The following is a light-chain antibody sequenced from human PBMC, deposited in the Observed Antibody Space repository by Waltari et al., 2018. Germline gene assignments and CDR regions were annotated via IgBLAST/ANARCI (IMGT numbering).Light chain of an antibody. CDR3: QQYYTTPPT. V-gene: IGKV4-1*01. Sequence: DIVMTQSPDSLAVSLGERAAINCKSSQTIFYSPNSKNYLAWYQQRPGQPPKLLIDGASTRESVVPDRFSGSGSGTDFTLIISGLQADDVAVYYCQQYYTTPPTFGQGTKVEVK. CDR1: QTIFYSPNSKNY. J-gene: IGKJ1*01. CDR2: GAS.